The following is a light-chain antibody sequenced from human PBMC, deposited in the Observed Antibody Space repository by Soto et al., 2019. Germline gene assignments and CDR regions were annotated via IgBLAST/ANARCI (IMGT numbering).Light chain of an antibody. Sequence: DIVLTQSPATLSLSPGERATLSCRASRSVSTYLAWYQQKPGQAPRLLIYDASNRATGIPARFSGSGSGTDFTLTISSLEPEDFAVYYCQQYGYLSWTFGQGTKVDIK. CDR1: RSVSTY. CDR3: QQYGYLSWT. V-gene: IGKV3-11*01. CDR2: DAS. J-gene: IGKJ1*01.